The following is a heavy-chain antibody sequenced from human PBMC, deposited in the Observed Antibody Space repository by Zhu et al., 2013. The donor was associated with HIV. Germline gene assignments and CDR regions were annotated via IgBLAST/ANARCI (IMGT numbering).Heavy chain of an antibody. Sequence: QVQLVQSGAEVKKPGASVKVSCKASGYTFTSYGISWVRQAPGQGLEWMGWISAYNGNTNYAQKLQGRVTMTTDTSTSTAYMELRSLRSDDTAVYYCARDNEHYDILTGYYYYYYGMDVWGQGTNGHRLL. CDR2: ISAYNGNT. D-gene: IGHD3-9*01. CDR1: GYTFTSYG. J-gene: IGHJ6*02. CDR3: ARDNEHYDILTGYYYYYYGMDV. V-gene: IGHV1-18*01.